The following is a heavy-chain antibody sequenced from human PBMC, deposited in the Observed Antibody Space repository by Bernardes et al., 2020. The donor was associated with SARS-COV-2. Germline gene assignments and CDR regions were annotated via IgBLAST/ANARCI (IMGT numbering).Heavy chain of an antibody. CDR3: ARDGPVHCSGGSCARNYYYGMDV. CDR1: GFPYSHYY. CDR2: NRSSNSYT. V-gene: IGHV3-11*06. Sequence: WGSLTLSCAPYGFPYSHYYISGPRPARGKAVEWVSCNRSSNSYTNHAASVQDRFTHYREKAKNSLDLQMNSLRAEETAVYYCARDGPVHCSGGSCARNYYYGMDVWGQGTTVTVSS. D-gene: IGHD2-15*01. J-gene: IGHJ6*02.